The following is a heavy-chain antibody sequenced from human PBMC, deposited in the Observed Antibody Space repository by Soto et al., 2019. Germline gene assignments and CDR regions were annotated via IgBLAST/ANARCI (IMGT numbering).Heavy chain of an antibody. V-gene: IGHV1-69*13. J-gene: IGHJ5*02. CDR3: ARDPRRGLEGIAVVRGGNDNWFDP. CDR2: IIPIFGTA. Sequence: SVKVSCKASGGTFSSYAISWVRQAPGQGLEWMGGIIPIFGTANYAQKFQGRVTITADESTSTAYMELSSLRSEDTAVYYCARDPRRGLEGIAVVRGGNDNWFDPWGQGTLVTV. CDR1: GGTFSSYA. D-gene: IGHD6-19*01.